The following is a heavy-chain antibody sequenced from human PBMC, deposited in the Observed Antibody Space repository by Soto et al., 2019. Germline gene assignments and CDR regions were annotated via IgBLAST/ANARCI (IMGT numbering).Heavy chain of an antibody. CDR3: ASVVVGATRQTGSDH. V-gene: IGHV4-39*01. CDR2: VHSSGGN. J-gene: IGHJ4*02. CDR1: HGSITSGDYF. D-gene: IGHD2-15*01. Sequence: QLQDSGPGLVKPSETLSLTCTFSHGSITSGDYFWAWIRQPPGKGLEFIGSVHSSGGNYYSPSLKSRASISIDKSRNQFSLKLTSVNAGDTAVYFCASVVVGATRQTGSDHWGQGTMVTVS.